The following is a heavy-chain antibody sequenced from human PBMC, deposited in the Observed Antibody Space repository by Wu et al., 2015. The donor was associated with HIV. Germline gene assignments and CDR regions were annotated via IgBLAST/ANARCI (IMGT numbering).Heavy chain of an antibody. Sequence: QVQLVQSGAEVKKPGASVKVSCKASGYSFTTHGISWVRQAPGQGLEWMGWISAYNGNTKYARKLQGRVTMTTDTSTSTAYMELRSLRSDDTAIYYCARRNXSLVGTVYQYYGMDVVGPRDHGPPSP. D-gene: IGHD1-26*01. J-gene: IGHJ6*02. V-gene: IGHV1-18*01. CDR1: GYSFTTHG. CDR2: ISAYNGNT. CDR3: ARRNXSLVGTVYQYYGMDV.